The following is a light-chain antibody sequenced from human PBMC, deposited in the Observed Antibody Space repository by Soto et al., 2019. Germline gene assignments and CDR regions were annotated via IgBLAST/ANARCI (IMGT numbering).Light chain of an antibody. V-gene: IGKV2-28*01. Sequence: DIVMTQSPLSLPVTPGEPASISCRSSQSLLHSNGYTYLDWYLQKPGQSPQLLIYLGSNRASGVPDRFSGSGSGTDFTLKISSVEAEDVGVYYCMQALQTPITFGQGTRLEIK. CDR2: LGS. CDR1: QSLLHSNGYTY. J-gene: IGKJ5*01. CDR3: MQALQTPIT.